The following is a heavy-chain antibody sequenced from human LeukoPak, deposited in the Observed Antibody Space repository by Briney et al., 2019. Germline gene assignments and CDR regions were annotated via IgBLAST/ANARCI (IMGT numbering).Heavy chain of an antibody. V-gene: IGHV1-69*04. Sequence: SVKVSCKASGGTFSSYAISWVRQAPGQGLEWMGRIIPILGIANYAQKFQGRVTITADKSTSTAYMELSSLRSEDTAVYYCARDRRDGYRSLNFDYWGQGTLVTVSS. D-gene: IGHD5-24*01. J-gene: IGHJ4*02. CDR1: GGTFSSYA. CDR2: IIPILGIA. CDR3: ARDRRDGYRSLNFDY.